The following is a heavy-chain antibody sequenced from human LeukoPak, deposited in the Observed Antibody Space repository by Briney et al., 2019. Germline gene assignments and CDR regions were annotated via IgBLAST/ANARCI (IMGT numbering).Heavy chain of an antibody. V-gene: IGHV3-74*01. D-gene: IGHD6-19*01. J-gene: IGHJ4*02. CDR2: INSDGSST. CDR3: ARDPASFIAVAGTVDY. CDR1: GFTFSSYW. Sequence: GGSLRLSCAASGFTFSSYWMHWVRQAPGKGLVGVSRINSDGSSTSYADSVKGRFTISRDNAKNTLYLQMNSLRAEDTAVYYCARDPASFIAVAGTVDYWGQGTLVTVSS.